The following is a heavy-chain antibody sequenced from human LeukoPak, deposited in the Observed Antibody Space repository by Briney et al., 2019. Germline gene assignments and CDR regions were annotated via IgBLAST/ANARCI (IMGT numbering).Heavy chain of an antibody. Sequence: SETLSLTSTVAGGSISSYYWSWIRQPAGKGLEWIGRIYTSGSTNYNPSLKSRVNMSVDTSKTQFSLKLSSVTPADTAVYYCARGGTAMVNYYYYGMDVWGQGTTVTVSS. CDR3: ARGGTAMVNYYYYGMDV. CDR1: GGSISSYY. J-gene: IGHJ6*02. CDR2: IYTSGST. D-gene: IGHD5-18*01. V-gene: IGHV4-4*07.